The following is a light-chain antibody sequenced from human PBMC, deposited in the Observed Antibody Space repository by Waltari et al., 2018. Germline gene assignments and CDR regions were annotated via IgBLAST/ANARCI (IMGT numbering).Light chain of an antibody. CDR1: SHDGGGYAS. CDR2: GVT. CDR3: SSYTRSDTLV. V-gene: IGLV2-14*01. Sequence: QSALTQPASVSGSPGQSITLSCTGTSHDGGGYASVSWFQQPPDKAPKLMIYGVTNRPSGVSNRFFGSKSGNTASLTISGLQAEDEADYYCSSYTRSDTLVFGGGTRLTVL. J-gene: IGLJ3*02.